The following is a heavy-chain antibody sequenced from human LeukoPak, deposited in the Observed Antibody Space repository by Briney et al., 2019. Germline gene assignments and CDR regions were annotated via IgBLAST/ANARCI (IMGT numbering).Heavy chain of an antibody. CDR2: ISWNSGSI. D-gene: IGHD2-15*01. Sequence: GGSLRLSCAASGFTFDDYAMHWVRQAPGKGLEWVSGISWNSGSIGYADSVKGRFTISRDNAKNSLYLQMNSLRAEDTAVYYCARLYCSGGSCYKGAGDYWGQGILVTVSS. J-gene: IGHJ4*02. CDR1: GFTFDDYA. V-gene: IGHV3-9*01. CDR3: ARLYCSGGSCYKGAGDY.